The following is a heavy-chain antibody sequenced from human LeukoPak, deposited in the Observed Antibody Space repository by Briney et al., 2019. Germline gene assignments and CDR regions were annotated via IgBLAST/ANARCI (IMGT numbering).Heavy chain of an antibody. CDR3: ARQSDDLGYFQH. Sequence: SETLSLTCTVSGGSLSSYYWSWIRQPPGKGLECIGYIYYRGRTKYNPSLQSRVTISVDTSRNQFSLRLSSVTAADTAVYYCARQSDDLGYFQHWGQGTLVTVSS. D-gene: IGHD3-16*01. CDR2: IYYRGRT. J-gene: IGHJ1*01. V-gene: IGHV4-59*08. CDR1: GGSLSSYY.